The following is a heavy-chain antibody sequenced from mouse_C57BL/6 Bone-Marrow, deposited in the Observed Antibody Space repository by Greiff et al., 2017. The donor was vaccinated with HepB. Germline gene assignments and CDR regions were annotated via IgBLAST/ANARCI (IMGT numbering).Heavy chain of an antibody. CDR3: AREVGGFHYYAMDY. D-gene: IGHD1-1*02. CDR1: GFTFSDYY. J-gene: IGHJ4*01. Sequence: EVKLEESEGGLVQPGSSMKLSCTASGFTFSDYYMAWVRQVPEKGLEWVANINYDGSSTYYLNSLKSRFIISRDKAQSILYLQMSSLKSEDTAMYYCAREVGGFHYYAMDYWGQGTSVTVSS. CDR2: INYDGSST. V-gene: IGHV5-16*01.